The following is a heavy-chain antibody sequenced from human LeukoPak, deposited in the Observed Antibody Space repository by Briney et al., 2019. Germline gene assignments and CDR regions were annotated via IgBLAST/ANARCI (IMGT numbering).Heavy chain of an antibody. Sequence: GGSLRLSCAASGFTFSSYAMSWVRQAPGKGPEWVSAISASSGNTYYADSVKGRFTISRDNSKNTLYLQMNSLRVEDTAVYYCAKSLTGYSPFDYWGQGTLVTVSS. CDR1: GFTFSSYA. J-gene: IGHJ4*02. CDR2: ISASSGNT. V-gene: IGHV3-23*01. D-gene: IGHD3-9*01. CDR3: AKSLTGYSPFDY.